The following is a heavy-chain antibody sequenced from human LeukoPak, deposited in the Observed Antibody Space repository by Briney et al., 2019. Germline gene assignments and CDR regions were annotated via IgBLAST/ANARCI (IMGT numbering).Heavy chain of an antibody. CDR1: GGSISSYY. D-gene: IGHD3-22*01. V-gene: IGHV4-59*01. CDR2: IYYSGST. Sequence: SETLSLTCTVSGGSISSYYWSWIRQPPGKGLEWIGYIYYSGSTNYNPPLKSRVTISVDTSKNQFSLKLSSVTAADTAVYYCARVGRYYDSDYWGQGTLVTVSS. J-gene: IGHJ4*02. CDR3: ARVGRYYDSDY.